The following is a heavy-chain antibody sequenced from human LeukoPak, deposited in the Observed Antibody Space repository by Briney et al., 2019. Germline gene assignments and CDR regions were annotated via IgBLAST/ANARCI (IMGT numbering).Heavy chain of an antibody. D-gene: IGHD3-22*01. Sequence: PGGSLRLSCAASGFTFSSYSFNWVRQAAGKGQEWVSFINTISSYIYYADSVKGRFTISRDNAKNSLSLQMNSRRVEDTAVYYCARLRRNSDSGGYYYYYDYWGQGTLVTVSS. CDR2: INTISSYI. CDR1: GFTFSSYS. V-gene: IGHV3-21*01. J-gene: IGHJ4*02. CDR3: ARLRRNSDSGGYYYYYDY.